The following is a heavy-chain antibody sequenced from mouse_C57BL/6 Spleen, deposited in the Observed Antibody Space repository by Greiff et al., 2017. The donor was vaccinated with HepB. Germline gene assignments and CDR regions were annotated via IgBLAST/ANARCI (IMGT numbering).Heavy chain of an antibody. Sequence: EVMLVESEGGLVQPGSSMKLSCTASGFTFSDYYMAWVRQVPEKGLEWVANINYDGSSTYYLDSLKSRFIISRDNAKNILYLQMSSLKSEDTATYYCAREGTGTDWYFDVWGTGTTVTVSS. CDR1: GFTFSDYY. CDR3: AREGTGTDWYFDV. J-gene: IGHJ1*03. CDR2: INYDGSST. V-gene: IGHV5-16*01. D-gene: IGHD4-1*01.